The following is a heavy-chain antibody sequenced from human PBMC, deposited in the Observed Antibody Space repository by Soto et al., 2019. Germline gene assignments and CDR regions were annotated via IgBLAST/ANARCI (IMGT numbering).Heavy chain of an antibody. CDR1: GGSISSGGYS. CDR3: ARLPDY. V-gene: IGHV4-30-2*01. J-gene: IGHJ4*02. D-gene: IGHD2-2*01. Sequence: SETLSLTCAVSGGSISSGGYSWSWIRQPPGKGLEWIGYMYHSGSTYYNPSLKSRVTISTDRSKNQFSLKLSSVTAADTAVYYCARLPDYWGQGILVTVSS. CDR2: MYHSGST.